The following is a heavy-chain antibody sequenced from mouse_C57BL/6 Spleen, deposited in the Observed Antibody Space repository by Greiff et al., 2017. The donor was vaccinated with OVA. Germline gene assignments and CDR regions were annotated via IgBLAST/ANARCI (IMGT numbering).Heavy chain of an antibody. CDR1: GYTFTSYW. D-gene: IGHD2-1*01. V-gene: IGHV1-59*01. Sequence: QVHVKQSGAELVRPGTSVKLSCKASGYTFTSYWMHWVKQRPGQGLEWIGVIDPSDSYTNYNQKFKGKATLTVDTSSSTAYMQLSSLTSEDSAVYYCARDYYGNYVGAMDYWGQGTSVTVSS. CDR2: IDPSDSYT. CDR3: ARDYYGNYVGAMDY. J-gene: IGHJ4*01.